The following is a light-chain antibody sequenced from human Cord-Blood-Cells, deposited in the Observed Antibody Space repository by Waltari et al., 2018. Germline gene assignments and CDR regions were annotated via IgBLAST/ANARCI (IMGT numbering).Light chain of an antibody. Sequence: QSALTQPASVSGPPGQSITISCTGTSMDVGGYNFVSWYQQHPGKAPKLMIYDVSKRPSGVSNRFSGSKSGNTASLTISGLQAEDEADYYCSSYTSSSTWVFGGGTKLTVL. CDR2: DVS. J-gene: IGLJ3*02. CDR1: SMDVGGYNF. CDR3: SSYTSSSTWV. V-gene: IGLV2-14*01.